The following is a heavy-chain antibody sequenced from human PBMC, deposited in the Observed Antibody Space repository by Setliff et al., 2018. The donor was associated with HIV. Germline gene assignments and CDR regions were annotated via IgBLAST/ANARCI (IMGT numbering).Heavy chain of an antibody. J-gene: IGHJ3*01. Sequence: GGSLRLSCAASGFNFNDYTMHWVRQGPGKTLEWVSLISWDRYTTNYADSVKGRYTISRDNSKDSLYLQMNSLRIEDTALYYCAKEGRTTSAFDVWGQGTMVTVSS. V-gene: IGHV3-43*01. CDR3: AKEGRTTSAFDV. CDR2: ISWDRYTT. D-gene: IGHD1-1*01. CDR1: GFNFNDYT.